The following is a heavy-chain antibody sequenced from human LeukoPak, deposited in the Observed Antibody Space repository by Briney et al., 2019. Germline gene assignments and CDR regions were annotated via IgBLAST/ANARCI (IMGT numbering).Heavy chain of an antibody. J-gene: IGHJ4*02. D-gene: IGHD5-18*01. Sequence: GGSLRLSCAASGFTFSSYEMNWVRQAPGKGLEWVSYISSSGSTIYYADSVKGRFTISRDNSKNTLYLQMNSLRAEDTAVYYCARGGGIQLWLLVDYWGQGTLVTVSS. V-gene: IGHV3-48*03. CDR3: ARGGGIQLWLLVDY. CDR1: GFTFSSYE. CDR2: ISSSGSTI.